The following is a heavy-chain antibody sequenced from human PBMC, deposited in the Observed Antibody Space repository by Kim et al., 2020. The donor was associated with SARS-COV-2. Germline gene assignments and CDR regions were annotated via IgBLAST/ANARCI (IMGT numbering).Heavy chain of an antibody. J-gene: IGHJ5*02. CDR2: IYYSGST. D-gene: IGHD3-10*01. Sequence: SETLSLTCTVSGGSISSYYWSWIRQPPGKGLEWIGYIYYSGSTNYNPSLKSRVTISVDTSKNQFSLKLSSVTAADTAVYYCARDLTGSGSYFSGFDPWGQGTLATVSS. V-gene: IGHV4-59*13. CDR3: ARDLTGSGSYFSGFDP. CDR1: GGSISSYY.